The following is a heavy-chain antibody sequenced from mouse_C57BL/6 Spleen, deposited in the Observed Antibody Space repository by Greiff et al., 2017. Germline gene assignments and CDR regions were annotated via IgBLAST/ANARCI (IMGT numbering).Heavy chain of an antibody. Sequence: VQLQQSGASVKISCKASGYAFSNYWMNWVKQRPGKGLEWIGQIYPGDGDTNYNGKFKDKATLTADKSSSTTYRQLSSLTSEDSAVYFCARDWAPFDYWGQGTTLTVSS. CDR1: GYAFSNYW. D-gene: IGHD4-1*01. CDR2: IYPGDGDT. J-gene: IGHJ2*01. V-gene: IGHV1-80*01. CDR3: ARDWAPFDY.